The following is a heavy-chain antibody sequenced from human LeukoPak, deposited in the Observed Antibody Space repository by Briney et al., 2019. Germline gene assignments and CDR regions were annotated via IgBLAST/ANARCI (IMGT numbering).Heavy chain of an antibody. D-gene: IGHD3-22*01. V-gene: IGHV1-18*01. J-gene: IGHJ5*02. CDR1: GYTFTSYG. CDR3: ARGEIDSSGYYAHYNWFDP. Sequence: ASVKVSCKASGYTFTSYGISWVRQAPGQGLQWMGWISVYNGITNYAQMLQGRVTMTIDTSTSTAYMELRSLRSDDTAVYYCARGEIDSSGYYAHYNWFDPWGQGTLVTVSS. CDR2: ISVYNGIT.